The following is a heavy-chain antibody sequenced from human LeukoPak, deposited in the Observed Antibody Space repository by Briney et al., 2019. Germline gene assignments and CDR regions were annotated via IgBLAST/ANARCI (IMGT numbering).Heavy chain of an antibody. J-gene: IGHJ4*02. Sequence: GGSLRLSCAASGFTFSSYSMNWVRQAPGKGLEWVSSISSSSSYIYYADSVKGRFTISRDNAKNSLYLQMNSLRAEDTAVYYCARDQHDYGGNSSIYWGQGPLVTVSS. CDR1: GFTFSSYS. CDR3: ARDQHDYGGNSSIY. CDR2: ISSSSSYI. V-gene: IGHV3-21*01. D-gene: IGHD4-23*01.